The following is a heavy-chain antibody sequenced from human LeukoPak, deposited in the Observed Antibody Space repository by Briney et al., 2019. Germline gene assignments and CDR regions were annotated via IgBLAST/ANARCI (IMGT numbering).Heavy chain of an antibody. J-gene: IGHJ6*02. CDR1: GGTFSSYA. V-gene: IGHV1-69*04. D-gene: IGHD6-13*01. CDR3: ARDSVAAVIHYYYYGMDV. Sequence: SVKVSCKASGGTFSSYAISWVRQAPGQGLEWMGRIIPILGIANYAQKFQGRVTITADKFTSTAYMELSSLRSEDTAVYYCARDSVAAVIHYYYYGMDVWGQGTTVTVSS. CDR2: IIPILGIA.